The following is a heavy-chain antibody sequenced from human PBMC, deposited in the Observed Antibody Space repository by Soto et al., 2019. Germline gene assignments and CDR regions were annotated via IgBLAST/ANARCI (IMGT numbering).Heavy chain of an antibody. Sequence: ASVKVSCKASGYTFTSYGISWVRQAPGQGLEWMGWISAYNGNTNYAQKLQGRVTMTTDTSTSTAYMELRSLRSDDTAVYYCARDIGATVASWYYFDYWGQGTLVTVSS. CDR2: ISAYNGNT. CDR1: GYTFTSYG. J-gene: IGHJ4*02. D-gene: IGHD1-26*01. CDR3: ARDIGATVASWYYFDY. V-gene: IGHV1-18*01.